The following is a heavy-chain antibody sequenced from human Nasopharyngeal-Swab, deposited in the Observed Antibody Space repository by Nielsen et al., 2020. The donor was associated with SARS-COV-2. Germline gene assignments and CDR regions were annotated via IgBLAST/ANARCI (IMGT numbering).Heavy chain of an antibody. CDR2: IWYDGSNK. V-gene: IGHV3-33*01. D-gene: IGHD3-22*01. CDR1: GFTFSSYG. CDR3: ARDGYYYDSSGYYYPEYYYYGMDV. Sequence: GGSLRLSCVASGFTFSSYGMHWVRQAPGKGLEWVAVIWYDGSNKYYADSVKGRFTISRDNSKNTLYLQMNSLRAEDTAVYYCARDGYYYDSSGYYYPEYYYYGMDVWGQGTTVTVSS. J-gene: IGHJ6*02.